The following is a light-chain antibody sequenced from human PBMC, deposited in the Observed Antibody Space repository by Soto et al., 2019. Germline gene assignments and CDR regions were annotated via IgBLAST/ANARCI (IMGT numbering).Light chain of an antibody. CDR3: SSYTSSSTLVV. Sequence: QSVLTQPASVSGSPGQSITISCTGTSSDVGGYNYVSWYQQHPGKAPKLMIYDVSNRPSGVSNRLSGSKSGNTASLTISGIQADDEADYYCSSYTSSSTLVVFGGGTKLTVL. CDR1: SSDVGGYNY. V-gene: IGLV2-14*01. J-gene: IGLJ2*01. CDR2: DVS.